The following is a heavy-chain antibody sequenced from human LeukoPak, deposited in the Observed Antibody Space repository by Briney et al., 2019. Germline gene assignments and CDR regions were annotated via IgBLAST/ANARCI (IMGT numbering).Heavy chain of an antibody. Sequence: SETLSLTCAVYGGSFSGYYWSWIRQPPGKGLEWIGEINHSGSTNYNPSLKSRVTISVDTSKNQFSLKLSSVTAADTAVYYCARPYDSSGRDYWGQGTLVTVSS. CDR3: ARPYDSSGRDY. V-gene: IGHV4-34*01. CDR1: GGSFSGYY. D-gene: IGHD3-22*01. CDR2: INHSGST. J-gene: IGHJ4*02.